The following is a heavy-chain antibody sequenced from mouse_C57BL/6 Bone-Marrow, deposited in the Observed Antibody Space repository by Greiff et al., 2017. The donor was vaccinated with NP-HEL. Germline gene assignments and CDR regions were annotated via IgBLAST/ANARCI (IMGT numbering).Heavy chain of an antibody. J-gene: IGHJ4*01. CDR1: GFTFSSYA. D-gene: IGHD2-1*01. CDR2: ISDGGSYT. CDR3: ARDQNYGKNAMDD. Sequence: EVKLVESGGGLVKPGGSLKLSCAASGFTFSSYAMSWVRQTPEKRLEWVATISDGGSYTYYPDNVKGRCTISRDKAKNNLYLQMSQLKSEDTAKYYCARDQNYGKNAMDDWGQGTSVTVSS. V-gene: IGHV5-4*01.